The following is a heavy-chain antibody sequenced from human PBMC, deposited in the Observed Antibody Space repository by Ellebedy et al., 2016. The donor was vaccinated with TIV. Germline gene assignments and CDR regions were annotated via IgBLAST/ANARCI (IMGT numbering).Heavy chain of an antibody. J-gene: IGHJ2*01. V-gene: IGHV4-39*01. Sequence: GSLRLSCTVSGGSISSSSYYWGWIRQPPGKGLEWIGSIYYSGSTYYNPSLKSRVTISVDTSKNQFSLKLSSVTAADTAVYYCARRWGVIAAAGTTWYEVREWYFDLWGRGTLVTVSS. CDR1: GGSISSSSYY. CDR3: ARRWGVIAAAGTTWYEVREWYFDL. D-gene: IGHD6-13*01. CDR2: IYYSGST.